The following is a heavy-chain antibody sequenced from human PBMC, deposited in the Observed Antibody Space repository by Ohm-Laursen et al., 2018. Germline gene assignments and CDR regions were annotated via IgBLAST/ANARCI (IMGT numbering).Heavy chain of an antibody. V-gene: IGHV1-2*02. J-gene: IGHJ6*02. CDR2: INPNSGGT. CDR3: AREDAYGYVYYYYGMDV. Sequence: SVKVSCKASGYTFTGYYMHWVRQAPGQGLEWMGWINPNSGGTNYAQKFQGRVTMTRDTSISTAYMELSRLRSDDTAVYYCAREDAYGYVYYYYGMDVWGQGTTVTVSS. D-gene: IGHD4-17*01. CDR1: GYTFTGYY.